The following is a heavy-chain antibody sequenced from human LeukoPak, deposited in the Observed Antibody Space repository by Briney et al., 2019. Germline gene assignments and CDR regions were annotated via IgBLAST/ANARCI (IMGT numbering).Heavy chain of an antibody. CDR2: VKSRSAGETT. J-gene: IGHJ4*02. D-gene: IGHD3-10*01. CDR1: GFSISNDW. CDR3: TLIQGWGSGSYYHDF. Sequence: KSGGSLRLSCAASGFSISNDWMSWVRQAPGKGLEWVARVKSRSAGETTDYAAPVKGRFTISRDDSKNTLYLQMNSLKTEDTAVYYCTLIQGWGSGSYYHDFWGQGTLVTVSS. V-gene: IGHV3-15*01.